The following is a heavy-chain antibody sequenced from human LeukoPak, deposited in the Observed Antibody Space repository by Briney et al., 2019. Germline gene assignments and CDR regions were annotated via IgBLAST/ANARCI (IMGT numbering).Heavy chain of an antibody. CDR3: ARGRCSGGSCYSRNNWFDP. Sequence: GGSLRLSCAASGFTFSSYSMNWVRQAPGKGLEWVSSISSSSSYIYYADSVKGRFTISRDNAKNSLYLQMNSLRAEDTAVYYCARGRCSGGSCYSRNNWFDPWGQGTLVTVSS. V-gene: IGHV3-21*01. CDR1: GFTFSSYS. CDR2: ISSSSSYI. J-gene: IGHJ5*02. D-gene: IGHD2-15*01.